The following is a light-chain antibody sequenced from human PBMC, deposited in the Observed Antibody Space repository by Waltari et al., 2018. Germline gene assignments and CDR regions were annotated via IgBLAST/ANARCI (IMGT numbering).Light chain of an antibody. V-gene: IGLV2-8*01. CDR1: SSDIGSSKS. CDR2: EVT. J-gene: IGLJ2*01. CDR3: SSYAGSSNLI. Sequence: QSALTQPPSASGSPGQSVTISCPGTSSDIGSSKSVSWYQQHPPKAPKLMIYEVTKRPSGVPDRFSGSKSGNTASLTVSGLQADDEADYYCSSYAGSSNLIFGGGTKLTVL.